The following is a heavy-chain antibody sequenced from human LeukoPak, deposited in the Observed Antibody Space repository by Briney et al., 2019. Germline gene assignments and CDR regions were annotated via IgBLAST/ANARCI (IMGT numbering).Heavy chain of an antibody. CDR1: GGSFSGYY. V-gene: IGHV4-34*01. CDR3: ARDLSSGWSPRHFDY. J-gene: IGHJ4*02. Sequence: SETLSLTCAVYGGSFSGYYWSWIRQPPGKGLEWIGEIYHSGSTNYNPSLKSRVTISVDKSKNQFSLKLSSVTAADTAVYYCARDLSSGWSPRHFDYWGQGTLVTVSS. CDR2: IYHSGST. D-gene: IGHD6-19*01.